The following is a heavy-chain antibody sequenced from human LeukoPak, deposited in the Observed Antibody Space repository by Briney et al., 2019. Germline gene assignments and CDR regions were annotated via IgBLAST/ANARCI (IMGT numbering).Heavy chain of an antibody. Sequence: ASVTVSCKASGYTFTGYYMHWVRQAPGQGLEWMGWINPNSGGTNYAQKFQGRVTMTRDTSISTAYMELSRLRSDDTAVYYCARDRRAYDRNWFDHWGQGTLVTVSS. CDR2: INPNSGGT. D-gene: IGHD3-9*01. CDR1: GYTFTGYY. CDR3: ARDRRAYDRNWFDH. V-gene: IGHV1-2*02. J-gene: IGHJ5*02.